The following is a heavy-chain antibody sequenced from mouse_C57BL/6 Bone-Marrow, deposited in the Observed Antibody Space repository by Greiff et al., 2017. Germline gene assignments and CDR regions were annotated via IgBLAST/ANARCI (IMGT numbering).Heavy chain of an antibody. CDR2: IDPSDSYT. Sequence: QVQLQQPGAELVRPGTSVKLSCKASGYTFTSYWMHWVKQRPGQGLEWIGVIDPSDSYTNYNQKFKGKATLTVDTSSSTAYMQLSSLTSEDSAVYYCARRSGLVYFDVWGRGTTGTVSS. CDR3: ARRSGLVYFDV. D-gene: IGHD3-3*01. V-gene: IGHV1-59*01. CDR1: GYTFTSYW. J-gene: IGHJ1*03.